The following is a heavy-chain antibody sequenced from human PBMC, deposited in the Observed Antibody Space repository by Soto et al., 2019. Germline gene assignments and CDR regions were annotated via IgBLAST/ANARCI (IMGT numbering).Heavy chain of an antibody. V-gene: IGHV1-69*13. CDR2: IIPIFGRA. J-gene: IGHJ6*02. CDR3: VLDCTSMSCYGYLGVDV. D-gene: IGHD2-2*01. Sequence: SVKVSCKTSGGTFSSFLMGWVRQAPGQGLEWVGGIIPIFGRANYAEKFQGRVTITADESTSTVHMDLSGLKSEDTAVYYCVLDCTSMSCYGYLGVDVWGQGTTVTVS. CDR1: GGTFSSFL.